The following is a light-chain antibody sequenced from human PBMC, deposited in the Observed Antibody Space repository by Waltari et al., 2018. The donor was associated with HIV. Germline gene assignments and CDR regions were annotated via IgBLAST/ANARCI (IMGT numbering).Light chain of an antibody. CDR3: ASWDDSLNGPV. CDR1: SSNIGRNT. Sequence: QSVLTQPPSKSGTPGHRVTISCSESSSNIGRNTVSWFQHFPGKAPKVLNYGKNHRPSGVPDRFSGSKSGTSASLAIGGLQSEDEADYYCASWDDSLNGPVFGGGTTLTVL. V-gene: IGLV1-44*01. J-gene: IGLJ2*01. CDR2: GKN.